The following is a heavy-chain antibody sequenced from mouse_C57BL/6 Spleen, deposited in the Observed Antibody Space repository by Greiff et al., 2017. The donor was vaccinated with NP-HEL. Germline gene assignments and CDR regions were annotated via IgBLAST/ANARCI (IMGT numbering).Heavy chain of an antibody. J-gene: IGHJ3*01. D-gene: IGHD2-4*01. CDR2: IRSKSSNYAT. Sequence: EVQLVESGGGLVQPKGSLKLSCAASGFTFNTYAMHWVRQAPGKGLEWVARIRSKSSNYATYYADSVKDRFTISRDDSQSMLYLQMNNLKTEDTAMYYCVREMRDYDYDGTWFAYWGQGTLVTVSA. CDR1: GFTFNTYA. CDR3: VREMRDYDYDGTWFAY. V-gene: IGHV10-3*01.